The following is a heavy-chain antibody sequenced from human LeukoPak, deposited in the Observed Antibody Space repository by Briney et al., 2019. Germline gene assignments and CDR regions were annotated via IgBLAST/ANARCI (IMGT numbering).Heavy chain of an antibody. CDR1: GYTFTGHY. J-gene: IGHJ6*04. Sequence: ASVKVSCKASGYTFTGHYMHWVRQAPGQGLEWMGWINPNSGGTNYAQEFQGWVTMTRDTSISTAYMELSRLTSDDTAVYYCARDVDGMDVWGKGTTVTVSS. CDR3: ARDVDGMDV. V-gene: IGHV1-2*04. CDR2: INPNSGGT.